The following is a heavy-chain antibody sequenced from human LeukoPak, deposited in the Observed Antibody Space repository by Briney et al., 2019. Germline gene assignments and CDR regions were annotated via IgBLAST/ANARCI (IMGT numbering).Heavy chain of an antibody. CDR3: AKDRRACSSSSCYYRFDY. Sequence: GGSLRLSCAASEFTFSSYAMSWVRQAPGKGLEWVSAISDSGGSTYYADSVKGRFTVSRDNSKNAMYLQMNSLRAEDTAVYYCAKDRRACSSSSCYYRFDYWGQGTLVTVSS. CDR1: EFTFSSYA. J-gene: IGHJ4*02. CDR2: ISDSGGST. D-gene: IGHD2-2*01. V-gene: IGHV3-23*01.